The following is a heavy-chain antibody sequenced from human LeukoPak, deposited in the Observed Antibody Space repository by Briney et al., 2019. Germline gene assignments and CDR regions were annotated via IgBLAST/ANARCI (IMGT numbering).Heavy chain of an antibody. V-gene: IGHV4-59*01. D-gene: IGHD4-23*01. Sequence: PSETLSLTCTVSGGSISSYYWSWIRQPPGKGLEWIGYICYSGSTNYNPSLKSRVTISVDTSKNQFSLKLSSVTAADTAVYYCARANGGNSDGAFDIWGQGTMVTVSS. J-gene: IGHJ3*02. CDR1: GGSISSYY. CDR3: ARANGGNSDGAFDI. CDR2: ICYSGST.